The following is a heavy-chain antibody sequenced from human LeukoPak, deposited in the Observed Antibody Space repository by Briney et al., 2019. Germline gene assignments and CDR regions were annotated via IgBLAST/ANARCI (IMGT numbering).Heavy chain of an antibody. CDR2: IFYSGST. CDR1: GDSISNYY. J-gene: IGHJ4*02. CDR3: ARGGVYDSSGYYHPDFDY. V-gene: IGHV4-59*12. Sequence: SETLSLTCTVSGDSISNYYWSWIRQPPGKGLEWIGYIFYSGSTNYNPSLTSRATISVDTSKNQFSLKLSSVTAADTAVYYCARGGVYDSSGYYHPDFDYWGQGTLVTVSS. D-gene: IGHD3-22*01.